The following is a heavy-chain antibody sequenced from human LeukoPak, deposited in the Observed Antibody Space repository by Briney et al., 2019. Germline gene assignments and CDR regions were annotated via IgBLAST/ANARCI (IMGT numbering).Heavy chain of an antibody. Sequence: ASVKVSCKASGGTVSSYAISWVRQAPGQGLEWMGGIIPIFGTANYAQKFQGRVTITADESTSTAYMELSSLRSEDTAVYYCARVEGVRAVAGTYGMDVWGKGTTVTVSS. CDR1: GGTVSSYA. CDR2: IIPIFGTA. V-gene: IGHV1-69*13. CDR3: ARVEGVRAVAGTYGMDV. D-gene: IGHD6-19*01. J-gene: IGHJ6*04.